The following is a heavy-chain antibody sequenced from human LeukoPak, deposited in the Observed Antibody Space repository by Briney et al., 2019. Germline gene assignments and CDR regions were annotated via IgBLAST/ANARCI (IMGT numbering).Heavy chain of an antibody. Sequence: GGSLRLSCAASGFTVSSNYMNWVRQAPGKGLEWGSIIYNGGSTYYPDSVKRRFTISTDNPKNTLYLQMNSLRADDTAVYYCARDQESEYYTPYGMDSWGQGTTVTASS. CDR3: ARDQESEYYTPYGMDS. CDR1: GFTVSSNY. V-gene: IGHV3-53*01. J-gene: IGHJ6*02. CDR2: IYNGGST. D-gene: IGHD3-10*01.